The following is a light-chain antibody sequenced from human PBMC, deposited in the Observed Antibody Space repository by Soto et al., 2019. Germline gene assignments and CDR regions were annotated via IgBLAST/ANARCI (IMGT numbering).Light chain of an antibody. CDR2: GAS. J-gene: IGKJ5*01. V-gene: IGKV3-20*01. Sequence: EIVLTQSPGTLSLSPGERATLSCRASQSVSSSYLALYQLKPGQSPMLLIYGASSRATGIPDRFSGSGSGTYFTLTISRLEPEDFAVFYCQQYGSPITFGQGTRLEIK. CDR3: QQYGSPIT. CDR1: QSVSSSY.